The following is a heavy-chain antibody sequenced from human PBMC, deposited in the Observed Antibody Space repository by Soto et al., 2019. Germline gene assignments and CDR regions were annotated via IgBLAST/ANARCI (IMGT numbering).Heavy chain of an antibody. CDR2: GYYGGST. CDR3: ARGGYGSGTYLTSFDY. V-gene: IGHV4-39*01. Sequence: SETLSLTCTVSGGSISSSTYYWGWIRQPPGKGLEWIGSGYYGGSTYYNPSLKSRVTISVDTSKSLFSLKLSSVTAADTAVFYCARGGYGSGTYLTSFDYWGQGTLVTVSS. CDR1: GGSISSSTYY. D-gene: IGHD3-10*01. J-gene: IGHJ4*02.